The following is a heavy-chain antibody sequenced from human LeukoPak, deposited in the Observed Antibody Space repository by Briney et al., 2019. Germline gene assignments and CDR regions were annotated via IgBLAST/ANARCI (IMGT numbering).Heavy chain of an antibody. CDR1: GYKFIIYG. D-gene: IGHD1-26*01. CDR2: ITAFNTNT. V-gene: IGHV1-18*01. J-gene: IGHJ4*02. Sequence: ASVKVSCKASGYKFIIYGVTWLRQAPGQGLEWMGSITAFNTNTSYAQKLQGRVTMTTDTSTSTAYMEMRSLRSDDTAVYYCAKDSWVIVGATGFDYWGQGTLVTVSS. CDR3: AKDSWVIVGATGFDY.